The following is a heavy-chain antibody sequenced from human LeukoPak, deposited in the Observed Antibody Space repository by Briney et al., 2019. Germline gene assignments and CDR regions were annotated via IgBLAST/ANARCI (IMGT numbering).Heavy chain of an antibody. CDR2: INPSGGST. D-gene: IGHD3-22*01. V-gene: IGHV1-46*01. CDR1: GYTFTSYY. J-gene: IGHJ5*02. CDR3: ARGAHYYDSSGYWET. Sequence: ASVKVSCKASGYTFTSYYMHWVRQAPGQGLEWMGIINPSGGSTSYAQKFQGRVTMTRNTSISTAYMELSSLRSEDTAVYYCARGAHYYDSSGYWETWGQGTLVTVSS.